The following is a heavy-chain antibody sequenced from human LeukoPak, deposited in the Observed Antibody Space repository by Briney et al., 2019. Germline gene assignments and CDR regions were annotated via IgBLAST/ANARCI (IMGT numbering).Heavy chain of an antibody. CDR3: ARDRILPKYYYDSSGYPRNAFDI. J-gene: IGHJ3*02. Sequence: SETLSLTCTVSGGSISSYYWSWIRQPPGTGLEWIWHIYYSGSTNYNPSLKSRVTISVDTSKNQFSLKLSSVTAADTAVYYCARDRILPKYYYDSSGYPRNAFDIWGQGTMVTVPS. CDR1: GGSISSYY. CDR2: IYYSGST. V-gene: IGHV4-59*01. D-gene: IGHD3-22*01.